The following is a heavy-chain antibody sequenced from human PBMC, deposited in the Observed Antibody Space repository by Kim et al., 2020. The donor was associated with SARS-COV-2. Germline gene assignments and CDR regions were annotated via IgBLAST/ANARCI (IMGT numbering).Heavy chain of an antibody. CDR1: GGSISSYY. J-gene: IGHJ4*02. D-gene: IGHD3-10*01. Sequence: SETLSLTCTVSGGSISSYYWSWIRQPPGKGLEWIGYIYYSGSTNYNPSLKSRVTISVDTSNNQFSLKLSSVTAADTAVYYCARANYYGSGSYYKTWGQGTLVTVSS. V-gene: IGHV4-59*08. CDR2: IYYSGST. CDR3: ARANYYGSGSYYKT.